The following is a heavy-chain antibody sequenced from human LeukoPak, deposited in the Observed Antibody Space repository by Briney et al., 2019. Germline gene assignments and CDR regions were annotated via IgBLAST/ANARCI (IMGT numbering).Heavy chain of an antibody. J-gene: IGHJ6*02. V-gene: IGHV3-33*01. CDR3: ARDYGSGRGVEISYYHYGRDV. CDR2: ISYGGTNE. Sequence: PGRSLTLSCAASGFTFSTSGVHWVRQAAGKGLDLGAVISYGGTNEYYADSVKGRFTISRDKSKNTLYLQMNSLRAEDTALYFCARDYGSGRGVEISYYHYGRDVWGQGTTVTVSS. CDR1: GFTFSTSG. D-gene: IGHD3-10*01.